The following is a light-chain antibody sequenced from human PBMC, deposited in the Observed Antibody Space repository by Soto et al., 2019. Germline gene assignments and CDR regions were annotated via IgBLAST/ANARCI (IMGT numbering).Light chain of an antibody. Sequence: DIQMTQSPSTLSGSVGDRVTITCRASQTISSWLAWYQQKPGKAPKLLIYKASTLKSGVPSRFSGSGAGTEFSLTISSLLPDDFSTYYCQRYNSYAEAFGQGTKVELK. V-gene: IGKV1-5*03. CDR3: QRYNSYAEA. CDR2: KAS. J-gene: IGKJ1*01. CDR1: QTISSW.